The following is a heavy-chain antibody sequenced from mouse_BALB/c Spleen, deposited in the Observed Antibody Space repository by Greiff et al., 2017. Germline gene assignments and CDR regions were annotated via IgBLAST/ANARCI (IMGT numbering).Heavy chain of an antibody. J-gene: IGHJ4*01. CDR2: ISSGGSYT. V-gene: IGHV5-9-3*01. D-gene: IGHD2-4*01. CDR1: GFTFSSYA. CDR3: ARRRDYGGYAMDY. Sequence: EVKLVESGGGLVKPGGSLKLSCAASGFTFSSYAMSWVRQTPEKRLEWVATISSGGSYTYYPDSVKGRFTISRDNAKNTLYLQMSSLRSEDTAMYYCARRRDYGGYAMDYWGQGTSVTVSS.